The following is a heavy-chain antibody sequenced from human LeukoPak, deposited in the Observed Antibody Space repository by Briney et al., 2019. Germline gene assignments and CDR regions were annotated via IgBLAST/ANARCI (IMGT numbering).Heavy chain of an antibody. CDR3: ARGPAYYYDSSGYYRYYYYYMDV. J-gene: IGHJ6*03. CDR1: GGSFSGYY. CDR2: INHSGST. Sequence: SETLSLTCAVYGGSFSGYYWSWIRQPPGKGLEWIGEINHSGSTNYNPSLKSRVTISVDTSKNQFSLKLSSVTAADTAVYYCARGPAYYYDSSGYYRYYYYYMDVWGKGTTVTVSS. V-gene: IGHV4-34*01. D-gene: IGHD3-22*01.